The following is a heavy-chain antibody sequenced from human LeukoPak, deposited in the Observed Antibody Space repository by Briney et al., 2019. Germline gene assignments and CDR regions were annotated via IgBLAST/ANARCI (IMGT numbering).Heavy chain of an antibody. D-gene: IGHD2-2*01. CDR2: INHRGST. Sequence: SPTLSPTCALDGASFSGYCWSWIGQPPGKGPEWIGEINHRGSTNYNPSLKSRVTISVDTSKNQFSLKLSSVTAADTAVYYCARGPGGVVVPAAHSRKPYYYYGMDVWGQGTTVTVS. CDR1: GASFSGYC. J-gene: IGHJ6*02. CDR3: ARGPGGVVVPAAHSRKPYYYYGMDV. V-gene: IGHV4-34*01.